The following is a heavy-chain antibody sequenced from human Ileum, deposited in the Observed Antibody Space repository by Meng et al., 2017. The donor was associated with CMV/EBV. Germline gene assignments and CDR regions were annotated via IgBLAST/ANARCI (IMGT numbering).Heavy chain of an antibody. CDR3: ASTYYDFWSGYSTSNYYYGMDV. CDR1: GFTFSDYY. CDR2: ISSSGSTI. D-gene: IGHD3-3*01. V-gene: IGHV3-11*01. Sequence: GGSLRLSCAASGFTFSDYYMSWIRQAPGKGLEWVSYISSSGSTIYYADSVKGRFTISRDNAKNSLYLQMNSLRAEDTAVYYCASTYYDFWSGYSTSNYYYGMDVWGQGTTVTVSS. J-gene: IGHJ6*02.